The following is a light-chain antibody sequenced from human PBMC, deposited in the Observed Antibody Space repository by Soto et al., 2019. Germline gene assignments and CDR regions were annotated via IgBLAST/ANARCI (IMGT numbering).Light chain of an antibody. Sequence: QSVLAQPASVSASPGHSITISFAGTTSDVDPYNYISLYQQHPGKAPKLMIYGVSYMPSGVSRCLSGSKSGDMGSLTISGFQAADEADYYSISYTNSRTYVFGPGTKVTVL. CDR3: ISYTNSRTYV. CDR2: GVS. J-gene: IGLJ1*01. V-gene: IGLV2-14*01. CDR1: TSDVDPYNY.